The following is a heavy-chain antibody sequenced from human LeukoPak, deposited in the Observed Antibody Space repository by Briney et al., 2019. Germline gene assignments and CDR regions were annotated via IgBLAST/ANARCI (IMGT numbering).Heavy chain of an antibody. CDR1: GFTFSSYA. J-gene: IGHJ5*02. CDR2: ISGSGGST. CDR3: AKDPPESSSRKVNWFDP. V-gene: IGHV3-23*01. D-gene: IGHD6-6*01. Sequence: GGSLRLSCAASGFTFSSYAMSWVRQAPGKGLEWVSAISGSGGSTYYADSVKGRFTISRDNSKNTLYLQMNSLRAEDTAVYYCAKDPPESSSRKVNWFDPWGQGTLVTVSS.